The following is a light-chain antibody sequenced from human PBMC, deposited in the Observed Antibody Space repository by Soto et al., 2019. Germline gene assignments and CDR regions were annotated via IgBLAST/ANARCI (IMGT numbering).Light chain of an antibody. Sequence: EIVLTQSPGTLSLSPWERATLSCRASQSVSSSYLAWYQQKPGQAPRLLIYGASSRATGIPDRFSGSGSGTDFPLTISRLAPEDFAVYYCQQYGSSGTFGQGTKVDIK. J-gene: IGKJ1*01. CDR1: QSVSSSY. V-gene: IGKV3-20*01. CDR2: GAS. CDR3: QQYGSSGT.